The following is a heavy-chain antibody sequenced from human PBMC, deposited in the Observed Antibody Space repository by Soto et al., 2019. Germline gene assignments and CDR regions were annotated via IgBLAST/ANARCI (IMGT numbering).Heavy chain of an antibody. CDR3: ARDHYSGYDVFDY. Sequence: EVQLVESGGGLVKPGGSLRLSCAASGFTFSSYSMNWVRQAPGKGLEWVSSISSSSSYIYYADSVKGRFTISRDNAKNSLYLQINSLRAEDTAVYYCARDHYSGYDVFDYWGQGTLVTVSS. CDR1: GFTFSSYS. D-gene: IGHD5-12*01. J-gene: IGHJ4*02. V-gene: IGHV3-21*01. CDR2: ISSSSSYI.